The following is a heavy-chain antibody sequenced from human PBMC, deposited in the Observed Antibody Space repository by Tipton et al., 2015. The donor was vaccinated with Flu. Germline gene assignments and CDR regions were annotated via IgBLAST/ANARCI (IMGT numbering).Heavy chain of an antibody. CDR2: INWNGGST. Sequence: SLRLSCAASGFTFDDYGMSWVRQAPGKGLEWVSGINWNGGSTGYADSVKGRFTISRDNAKNSLYLQMNSLRAEDTALYHCARDHIVATIPDYWGQGTLVTVSS. J-gene: IGHJ4*02. CDR1: GFTFDDYG. CDR3: ARDHIVATIPDY. V-gene: IGHV3-20*01. D-gene: IGHD5-12*01.